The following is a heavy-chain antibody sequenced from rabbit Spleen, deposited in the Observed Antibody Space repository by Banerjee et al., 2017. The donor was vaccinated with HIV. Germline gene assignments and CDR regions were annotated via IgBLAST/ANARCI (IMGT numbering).Heavy chain of an antibody. CDR1: GVSFSNNHY. Sequence: QEQLKESGGGLVQPGGSLKLSCKASGVSFSNNHYMCWVRQAPGKGLQWIACIDAGTSGSAAYASWAKGRFTISRTSSTTVTLQMTSLTDADTATYFCARDTGTSFSTYGMDLWGQGTLVTVS. V-gene: IGHV1S45*01. CDR2: IDAGTSGSA. CDR3: ARDTGTSFSTYGMDL. D-gene: IGHD8-1*01. J-gene: IGHJ6*01.